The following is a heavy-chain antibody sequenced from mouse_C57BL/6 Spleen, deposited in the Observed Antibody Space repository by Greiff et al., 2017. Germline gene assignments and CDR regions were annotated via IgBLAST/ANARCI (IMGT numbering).Heavy chain of an antibody. Sequence: EVQLQQSGPELVKPGASVKMSCKASGYTFTDYNMHWVKQSHGKSLEWIGYINPNNGGTSYNQKFKGKATLTVNKSSSTAYMELRSLTSEDSAVYYCAREGDDYDGFAYWGQGTLVTVSA. CDR2: INPNNGGT. D-gene: IGHD2-4*01. V-gene: IGHV1-22*01. CDR3: AREGDDYDGFAY. CDR1: GYTFTDYN. J-gene: IGHJ3*01.